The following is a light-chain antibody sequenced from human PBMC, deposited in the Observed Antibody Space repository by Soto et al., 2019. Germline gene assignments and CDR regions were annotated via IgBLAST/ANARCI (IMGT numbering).Light chain of an antibody. CDR3: QQYDDLPIT. J-gene: IGKJ5*01. CDR2: DAS. Sequence: IHLTQSPSSLSASVVGRVAVTFLASQGISSYLAWYQQKPGKALKLLIYDASNLHPGVPSRFRGSGSGTEFSFNITSLQPQDVATYYCQQYDDLPITFGQGTRLEIK. CDR1: QGISSY. V-gene: IGKV1-33*01.